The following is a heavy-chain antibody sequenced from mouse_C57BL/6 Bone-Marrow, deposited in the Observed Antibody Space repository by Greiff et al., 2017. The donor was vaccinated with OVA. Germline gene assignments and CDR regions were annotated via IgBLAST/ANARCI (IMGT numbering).Heavy chain of an antibody. J-gene: IGHJ1*03. D-gene: IGHD1-1*01. CDR1: GYTFTSYW. CDR3: ASHDYGSSPYWYFDV. Sequence: QVQLQQPGAELVKPGASVKMSCKASGYTFTSYWITWVKQRPGQGLEWIGDIYPGSGSTNYNEKFKSKATLTVDTSSSTAYMQLSSLTSEDSAVYYCASHDYGSSPYWYFDVWGTGTTVTVSS. CDR2: IYPGSGST. V-gene: IGHV1-55*01.